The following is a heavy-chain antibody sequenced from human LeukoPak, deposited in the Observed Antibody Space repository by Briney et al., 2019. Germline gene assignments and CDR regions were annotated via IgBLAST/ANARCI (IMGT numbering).Heavy chain of an antibody. D-gene: IGHD4-11*01. Sequence: GGSLRLSCAASGFTFNRYWMTWVRQAPGKGLEWVANIKQDGSETYYVDFVKGRFTNSRDNAKSSLYLQVNSLRAEDTAVYFCARDPGPTTAAWGAFDIWGQGTVVTVSS. CDR3: ARDPGPTTAAWGAFDI. V-gene: IGHV3-7*01. J-gene: IGHJ3*02. CDR1: GFTFNRYW. CDR2: IKQDGSET.